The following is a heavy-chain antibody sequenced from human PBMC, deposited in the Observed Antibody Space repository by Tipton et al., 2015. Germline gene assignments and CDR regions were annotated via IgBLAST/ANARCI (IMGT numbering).Heavy chain of an antibody. V-gene: IGHV3-11*01. D-gene: IGHD3-9*01. Sequence: SLRLSCAASGFTFSNYYMSCIRQAPGKGLEWLSYIDSSGRTIYYTDSVKGRFTISRDNSKNSLYLQMNGLRADDTAVYYCACQDYDSLTRDYQTVDYWGQGTLVTVSS. J-gene: IGHJ4*02. CDR3: ACQDYDSLTRDYQTVDY. CDR1: GFTFSNYY. CDR2: IDSSGRTI.